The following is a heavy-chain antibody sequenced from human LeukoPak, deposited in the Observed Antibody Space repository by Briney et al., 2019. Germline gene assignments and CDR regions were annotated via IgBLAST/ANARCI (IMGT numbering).Heavy chain of an antibody. D-gene: IGHD1-26*01. J-gene: IGHJ6*03. V-gene: IGHV3-23*01. CDR1: GFSFSDSD. CDR2: ISISGGTT. Sequence: PGGSLRLSRVASGFSFSDSDMSWVRQAPGKGLEWVSTISISGGTTYYADSVKGRFPTSRDNSKNTLYLQMNSLRAEDTAVYYCAKQGGYYYYMDVWGKGTTVTVSS. CDR3: AKQGGYYYYMDV.